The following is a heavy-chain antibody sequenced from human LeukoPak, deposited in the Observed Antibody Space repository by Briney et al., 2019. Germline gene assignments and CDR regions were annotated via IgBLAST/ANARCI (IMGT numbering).Heavy chain of an antibody. Sequence: GGSLRLSCAASGFTFDDYATHWVRQAPGKGLEWVSGISWNSGSIGYADSVKGRFTISRDNAKNSLYLQMNSLRAEDTALYYCAKDIRGDIVATLGYWGQGTLVTVSS. CDR1: GFTFDDYA. J-gene: IGHJ4*02. V-gene: IGHV3-9*01. D-gene: IGHD5-12*01. CDR2: ISWNSGSI. CDR3: AKDIRGDIVATLGY.